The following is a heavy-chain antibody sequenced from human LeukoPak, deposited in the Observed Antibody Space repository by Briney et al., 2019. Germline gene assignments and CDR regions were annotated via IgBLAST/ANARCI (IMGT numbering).Heavy chain of an antibody. CDR3: ARRSTLYSSGRFYFDY. J-gene: IGHJ4*02. CDR1: GYTFTNYG. V-gene: IGHV1-18*01. CDR2: ISAHDGTR. D-gene: IGHD6-19*01. Sequence: EASVKVSCKASGYTFTNYGITWVRQAPGQGLEWMGWISAHDGTRNYALKHEDRVTMTTDTSTSTAYMELRGLGSDDTAVYYCARRSTLYSSGRFYFDYWGQGTLVTVSS.